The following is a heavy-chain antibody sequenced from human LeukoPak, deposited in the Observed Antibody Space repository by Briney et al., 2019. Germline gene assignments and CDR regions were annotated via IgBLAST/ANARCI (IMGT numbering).Heavy chain of an antibody. J-gene: IGHJ5*02. CDR3: ARDTEYCSSTSCQPNWFDP. D-gene: IGHD2-2*01. V-gene: IGHV1-69*01. CDR1: GGTFSSYA. CDR2: IIPIFGTA. Sequence: ASVNVSCKASGGTFSSYAISWVRQAPGQGLEWMGGIIPIFGTANYAQKLQGRVTITADESTSTAYMELSSLRSEDTAVYYCARDTEYCSSTSCQPNWFDPWGQGTLVTVSS.